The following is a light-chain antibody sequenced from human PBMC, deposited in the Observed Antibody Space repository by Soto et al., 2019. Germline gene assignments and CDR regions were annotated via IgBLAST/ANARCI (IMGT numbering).Light chain of an antibody. CDR1: QSVSSSY. J-gene: IGKJ1*01. CDR2: GAS. V-gene: IGKV3-20*01. Sequence: EIVLTQSPGTLSLSPGERATLSCMASQSVSSSYLAWYQQKPGQAPRLLIYGASSRATGIPDRFSGSGSGTDFTLTISRLEPKDFAVYYCQQYGSSPWTFGQGTKVEIK. CDR3: QQYGSSPWT.